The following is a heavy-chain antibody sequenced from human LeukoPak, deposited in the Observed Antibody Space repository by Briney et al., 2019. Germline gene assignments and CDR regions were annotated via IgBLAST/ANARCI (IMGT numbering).Heavy chain of an antibody. D-gene: IGHD3-22*01. CDR3: ARSDSSGYFDY. J-gene: IGHJ4*02. CDR1: GFTFSDYY. Sequence: GGSLRLSCAASGFTFSDYYMSWIRQAPGKGLEWVSSISSSSSYIYYADSVKGRFTISRDNAKNSLYLQMNSLRAEDTAVYYCARSDSSGYFDYWGQGTLVTVSS. V-gene: IGHV3-11*06. CDR2: ISSSSSYI.